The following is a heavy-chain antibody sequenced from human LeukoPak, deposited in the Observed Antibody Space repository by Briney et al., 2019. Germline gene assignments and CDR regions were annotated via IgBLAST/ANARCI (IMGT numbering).Heavy chain of an antibody. CDR1: GFTFSSYG. Sequence: GGSLRLSCAATGFTFSSYGMHWVRQAPGKGLEWVAVISYDGSNKYYADSVKGRFTISRDNSKNTLYLQMNSLRAEDTAVYYCAKDQAVAGTSLLGYWGQGTLVTVSS. J-gene: IGHJ4*02. CDR3: AKDQAVAGTSLLGY. D-gene: IGHD6-19*01. V-gene: IGHV3-30*18. CDR2: ISYDGSNK.